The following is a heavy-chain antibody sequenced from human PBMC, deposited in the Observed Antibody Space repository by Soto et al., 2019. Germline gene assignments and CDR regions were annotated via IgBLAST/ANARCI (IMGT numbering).Heavy chain of an antibody. CDR3: VRSGTSSGRFSDY. D-gene: IGHD2-15*01. Sequence: ESLTISGKCSGYTFTRYWIGWVRQMPGEGLEWMGVIYPSDSDIRYSPSFQGKVTISADKSITTAYLQWSSLKAADTAMYYCVRSGTSSGRFSDYWGQGTLVTVSS. CDR1: GYTFTRYW. V-gene: IGHV5-51*01. J-gene: IGHJ4*02. CDR2: IYPSDSDI.